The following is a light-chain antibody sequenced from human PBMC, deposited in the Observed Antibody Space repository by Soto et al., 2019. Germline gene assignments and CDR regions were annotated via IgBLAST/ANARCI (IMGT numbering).Light chain of an antibody. Sequence: QSALTQPPSASGSPGQSVTISCTGTSSDVGGYNYVSWYQQHPGKAPKLMIYEVSKRPSGVPDRFSGSKSGNTDSLTVSGLQAEDEASYYCSSYAGSSNFVFGGGTKVTVL. J-gene: IGLJ2*01. CDR3: SSYAGSSNFV. CDR1: SSDVGGYNY. CDR2: EVS. V-gene: IGLV2-8*01.